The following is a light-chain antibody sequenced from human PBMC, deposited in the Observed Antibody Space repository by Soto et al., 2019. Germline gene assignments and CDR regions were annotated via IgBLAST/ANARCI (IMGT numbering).Light chain of an antibody. CDR1: SSDVGGYNY. CDR3: SSYTSSSTRV. V-gene: IGLV2-14*01. J-gene: IGLJ1*01. Sequence: QSVLTQPAFVSGSPGLSITISCTGTSSDVGGYNYVSWFQQHPGRAPKLIIYDVTNRPSGVSNRFSGSKSGNTASLTISGLQAEDEADYYCSSYTSSSTRVFGTGTKVTVL. CDR2: DVT.